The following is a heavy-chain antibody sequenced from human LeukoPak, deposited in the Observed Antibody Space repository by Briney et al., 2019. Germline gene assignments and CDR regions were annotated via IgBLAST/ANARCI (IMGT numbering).Heavy chain of an antibody. D-gene: IGHD3-10*01. CDR2: IKEDGTEK. J-gene: IGHJ4*02. V-gene: IGHV3-7*01. Sequence: GGSLRLSCVASGFTFTNYAMTWVRQTPGKGLEWVANIKEDGTEKNLVDSVKGRFTISRDNTKNLLFLEMNNLRGDDTAIYYCVRESRPGGAMGLYWGQGTLVAVSS. CDR1: GFTFTNYA. CDR3: VRESRPGGAMGLY.